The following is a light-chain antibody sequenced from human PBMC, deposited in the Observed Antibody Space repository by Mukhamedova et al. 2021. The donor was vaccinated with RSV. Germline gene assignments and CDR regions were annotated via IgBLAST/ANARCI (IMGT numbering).Light chain of an antibody. CDR1: KLGDKY. V-gene: IGLV3-1*01. Sequence: GDKLGDKYACWYQQKPGQSPVLVIYQDSKRPSGIPERFSGSNSGNTATLTISGTQAMDEADYYCQAWDSSILYVFGTGTKVTVL. J-gene: IGLJ1*01. CDR2: QDS. CDR3: QAWDSSILYV.